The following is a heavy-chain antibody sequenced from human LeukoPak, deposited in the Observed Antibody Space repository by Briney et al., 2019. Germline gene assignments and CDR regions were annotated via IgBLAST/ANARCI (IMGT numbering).Heavy chain of an antibody. CDR1: GGTFSTYA. Sequence: SVKVSCKTSGGTFSTYAISRVRQAPGQGLEWMGGVIPIFGTGNYAQKFQGRVTITADESTSTAYMELSSLRSEDTAVYYCARGLDDSSGCYYSDNWGQGTLVTVSS. CDR2: VIPIFGTG. D-gene: IGHD3-22*01. V-gene: IGHV1-69*13. CDR3: ARGLDDSSGCYYSDN. J-gene: IGHJ4*02.